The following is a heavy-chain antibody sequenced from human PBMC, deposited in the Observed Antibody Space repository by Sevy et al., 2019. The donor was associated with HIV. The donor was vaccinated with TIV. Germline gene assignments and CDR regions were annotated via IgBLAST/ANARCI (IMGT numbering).Heavy chain of an antibody. V-gene: IGHV1-18*01. CDR3: ARDRLNARAYYDFWSGYSHYYYGMDV. D-gene: IGHD3-3*01. Sequence: ASVKVSCKASGYTFTSYGISWVRQAPGQGLEWMGWISAYNGNTNYAQKLQGRVTMTTDTSTSTAYMELGSLRSDDTAVYYCARDRLNARAYYDFWSGYSHYYYGMDVWGQGTTVTVSS. CDR2: ISAYNGNT. J-gene: IGHJ6*02. CDR1: GYTFTSYG.